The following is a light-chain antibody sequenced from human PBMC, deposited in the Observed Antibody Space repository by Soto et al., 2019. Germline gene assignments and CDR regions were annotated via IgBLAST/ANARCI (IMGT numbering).Light chain of an antibody. CDR3: LQHTYIWS. CDR1: QDVSND. J-gene: IGKJ1*01. V-gene: IGKV1-17*02. CDR2: GAS. Sequence: DIQMTQSPPSLSASVGDRVTITCRASQDVSNDLGWFQQKPGKAPKRLIFGASNLESGVPSRFSRTGSGTEFILTITNPQPEDFATYYCLQHTYIWSFGQGTKVDIK.